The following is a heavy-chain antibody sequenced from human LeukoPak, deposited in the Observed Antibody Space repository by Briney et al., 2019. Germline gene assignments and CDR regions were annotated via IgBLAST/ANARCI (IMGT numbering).Heavy chain of an antibody. J-gene: IGHJ6*03. CDR2: IKSKTDGGTT. CDR3: TTVTGIAVAGFFYYYYMDV. D-gene: IGHD6-19*01. V-gene: IGHV3-15*01. Sequence: PGGSLRLSCAASGFTFSASAMHWVRQTSGKGLEWVGRIKSKTDGGTTDYAAPVKGRFTISRDDSKNTLYLQMNSLKTGDTAVYYCTTVTGIAVAGFFYYYYMDVWGKGTTVTVSS. CDR1: GFTFSASA.